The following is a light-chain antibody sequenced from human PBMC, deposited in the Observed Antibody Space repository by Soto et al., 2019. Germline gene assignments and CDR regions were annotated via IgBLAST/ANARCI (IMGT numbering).Light chain of an antibody. CDR1: SSDVGGYIY. J-gene: IGLJ1*01. V-gene: IGLV2-14*01. CDR2: DVT. CDR3: SSYTTSSTQV. Sequence: QSVLTQPASVSGSPGQSITISCTGTSSDVGGYIYVSWYQQHPGKAPKLMIYDVTSRPSGVSYRFSGSKSGNTASLTISGLQAEDEADYYCSSYTTSSTQVFGTGTKVAVL.